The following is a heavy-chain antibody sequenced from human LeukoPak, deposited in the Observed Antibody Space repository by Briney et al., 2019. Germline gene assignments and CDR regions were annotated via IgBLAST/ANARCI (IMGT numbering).Heavy chain of an antibody. D-gene: IGHD4-11*01. Sequence: SETLSLTCTVSGGSISSGGYYWSWIRQHPGKGLEWIGYIYYSGSTYYNPSLKSRVTISVDTSKNQFSLKLSSVTAADTALYYCARVGSTTADYWGQGTLVTVSS. V-gene: IGHV4-31*03. CDR2: IYYSGST. J-gene: IGHJ4*02. CDR1: GGSISSGGYY. CDR3: ARVGSTTADY.